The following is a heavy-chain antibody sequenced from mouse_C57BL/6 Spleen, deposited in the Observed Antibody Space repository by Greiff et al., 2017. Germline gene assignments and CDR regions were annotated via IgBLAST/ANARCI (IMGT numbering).Heavy chain of an antibody. V-gene: IGHV1-82*01. Sequence: QVQLQQSGPELVKPGASVKISCKASGYAFSSSWMNWVKQRPGKGLEWIGRIDPGDGDTNYNGKFKGKATLTADKSSSTAYMQLSSLTSEDSAVYFCARSEYDYDVGYFDVWGTGTTVTVSS. D-gene: IGHD2-4*01. J-gene: IGHJ1*03. CDR1: GYAFSSSW. CDR3: ARSEYDYDVGYFDV. CDR2: IDPGDGDT.